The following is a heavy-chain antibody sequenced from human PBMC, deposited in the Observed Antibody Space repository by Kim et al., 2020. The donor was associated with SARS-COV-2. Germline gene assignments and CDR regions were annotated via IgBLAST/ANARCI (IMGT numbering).Heavy chain of an antibody. Sequence: GESLKISCKGSGYSFTSYWISWVRQMPRKGLEWMGRIDPSDSYTNYSPSFQGHVTISADKSISTAYLQWSSLKASDTAMYYCARQYSSSLAALSIWGQGTMVTVSS. V-gene: IGHV5-10-1*01. D-gene: IGHD6-6*01. CDR3: ARQYSSSLAALSI. J-gene: IGHJ3*02. CDR2: IDPSDSYT. CDR1: GYSFTSYW.